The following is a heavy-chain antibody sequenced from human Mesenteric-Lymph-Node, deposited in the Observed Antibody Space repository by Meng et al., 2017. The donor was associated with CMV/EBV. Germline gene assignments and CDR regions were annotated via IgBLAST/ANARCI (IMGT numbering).Heavy chain of an antibody. CDR3: AKLPSKDCGSISCYNY. D-gene: IGHD2-2*02. CDR2: ISWNGGNI. CDR1: GFTFDEYA. J-gene: IGHJ4*02. V-gene: IGHV3-9*01. Sequence: SLKISCAASGFTFDEYAMHWVRQAPGKGLEWVSSISWNGGNIGYGDSVKGRFTISRDNAKNSLFLQMNSLRAEDTAFYYCAKLPSKDCGSISCYNYWGQETLVTVSS.